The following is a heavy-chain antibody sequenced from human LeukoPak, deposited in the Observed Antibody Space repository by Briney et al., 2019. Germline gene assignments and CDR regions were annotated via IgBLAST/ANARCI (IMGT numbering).Heavy chain of an antibody. CDR3: AKESVGIAAAGTAPDY. CDR1: GFTFSSHW. Sequence: GGSLRLSCAASGFTFSSHWMSWVRQAPGKGLEWVAVISYDGSDKYYADSVKGRFTISRDNSKNTLYLQMNSLRAEDTAVYYCAKESVGIAAAGTAPDYWGQGTLVTVSS. V-gene: IGHV3-30*18. J-gene: IGHJ4*02. D-gene: IGHD6-13*01. CDR2: ISYDGSDK.